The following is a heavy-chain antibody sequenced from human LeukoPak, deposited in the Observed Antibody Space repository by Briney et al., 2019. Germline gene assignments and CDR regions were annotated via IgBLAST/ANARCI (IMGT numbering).Heavy chain of an antibody. CDR1: GYTFTSNY. J-gene: IGHJ6*03. V-gene: IGHV1-2*02. CDR3: ASSGYGYYYYMDV. CDR2: INPNSGGT. Sequence: ASVKVSCKAFGYTFTSNYMHWVRQAPGQGLEWMGWINPNSGGTNYAQKFQGRVTMTRDTSISTAYMELSRLRSDDTAVYYCASSGYGYYYYMDVWGKGTTVTVSS. D-gene: IGHD5-12*01.